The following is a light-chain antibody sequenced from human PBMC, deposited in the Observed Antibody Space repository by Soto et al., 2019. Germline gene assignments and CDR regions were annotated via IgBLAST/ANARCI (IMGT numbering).Light chain of an antibody. J-gene: IGKJ4*01. CDR1: QSISSY. V-gene: IGKV1-39*01. CDR3: QQSYSTPIT. Sequence: DIQMTQSPSSLSASVGDRVTITCRASQSISSYLNWYQQKPGKAPKFLIYDASSLQSGVPSRFSGSGSGTDFTLTISSLQPGDFAMYYSQQSYSTPITFGGGTNVEIK. CDR2: DAS.